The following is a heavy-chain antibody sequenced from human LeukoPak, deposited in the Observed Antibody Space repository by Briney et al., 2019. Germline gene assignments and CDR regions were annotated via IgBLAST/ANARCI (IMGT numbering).Heavy chain of an antibody. V-gene: IGHV3-7*03. D-gene: IGHD6-19*01. Sequence: PGGSLRLSCAASGFTFSSYWMSWVRQAPGKGLEWVANIKQDGSEKYYVDSVKGRFTISRDNAKNSLYLQMNSLRAEDTAVYYCARGFEQWLSESLDPWGQGTLVTVSS. CDR1: GFTFSSYW. CDR3: ARGFEQWLSESLDP. CDR2: IKQDGSEK. J-gene: IGHJ5*02.